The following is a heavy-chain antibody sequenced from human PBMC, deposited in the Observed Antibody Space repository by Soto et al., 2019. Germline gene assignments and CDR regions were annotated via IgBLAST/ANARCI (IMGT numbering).Heavy chain of an antibody. Sequence: ASVKVSCKASGYTFTKYAMHWVRQVPGQRLEWMGWINAGNGNTKYSQKFQGRVTITRDTSASTAYMELSSLRYEDTAVYYCARNYYGSGSYYPGGYWGQGTLVTISS. J-gene: IGHJ4*02. CDR1: GYTFTKYA. V-gene: IGHV1-3*01. CDR2: INAGNGNT. CDR3: ARNYYGSGSYYPGGY. D-gene: IGHD3-10*01.